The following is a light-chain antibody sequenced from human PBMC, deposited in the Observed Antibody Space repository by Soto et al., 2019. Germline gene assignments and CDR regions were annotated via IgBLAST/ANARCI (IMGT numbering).Light chain of an antibody. Sequence: EVVLTQSPGTLSLSPGERATLSCRASQSVSNNYLAWYQQKPGQGPRLLIFGSSDRATGIPDRFSGSGSGTDFTLTIIRLEPEDLSVYYCQQYGSPPPYTFGQGTKLEIK. CDR3: QQYGSPPPYT. CDR2: GSS. J-gene: IGKJ2*01. CDR1: QSVSNNY. V-gene: IGKV3-20*01.